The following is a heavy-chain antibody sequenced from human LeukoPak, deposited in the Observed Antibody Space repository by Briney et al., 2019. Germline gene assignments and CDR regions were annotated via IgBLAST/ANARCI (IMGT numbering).Heavy chain of an antibody. CDR1: SGSISNYY. J-gene: IGHJ6*03. V-gene: IGHV4-59*12. Sequence: SETLSLTCTVSSGSISNYYWSWIRQPPGKGLEWIGYIYYSGSTYYNPSLKSRVTISVDTSKNQFSLKLSSVTAADTAVYFCARGRVSSSTWYSTYYYYFYMDVWGKGTTVTVSS. CDR3: ARGRVSSSTWYSTYYYYFYMDV. D-gene: IGHD1-1*01. CDR2: IYYSGST.